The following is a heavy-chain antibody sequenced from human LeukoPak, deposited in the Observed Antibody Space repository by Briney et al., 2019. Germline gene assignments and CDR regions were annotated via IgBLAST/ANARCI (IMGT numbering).Heavy chain of an antibody. CDR2: IDPSGGTT. CDR3: ARDCLV. J-gene: IGHJ4*02. Sequence: ASVKVSCKASGYTFTNYFMHWVRQAPGRGLEYMGIIDPSGGTTTYAQKFQGRVTMTRDMSTSTVYMELSSLISDDTAVYYCARDCLVWGQGTLVTVSS. D-gene: IGHD3-16*01. V-gene: IGHV1-46*01. CDR1: GYTFTNYF.